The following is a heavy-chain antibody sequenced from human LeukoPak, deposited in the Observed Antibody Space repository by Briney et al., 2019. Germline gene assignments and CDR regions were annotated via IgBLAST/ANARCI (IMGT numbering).Heavy chain of an antibody. D-gene: IGHD5-24*01. CDR2: INPNSGGT. CDR1: GYTFTDYY. V-gene: IGHV1-2*02. CDR3: ARIGYNHYFDY. Sequence: ASVKVSCKASGYTFTDYYLHWVRQDPGQGLEWMGWINPNSGGTNYAQTFQGRVTMTRDTSITTASLELSSLRSDDTAVYYCARIGYNHYFDYWGQGTLVTVSS. J-gene: IGHJ4*02.